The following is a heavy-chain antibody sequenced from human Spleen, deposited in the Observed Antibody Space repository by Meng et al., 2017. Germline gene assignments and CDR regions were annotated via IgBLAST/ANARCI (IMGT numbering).Heavy chain of an antibody. V-gene: IGHV3-NL1*01. CDR2: IYSDSST. CDR1: GFTFSNHA. CDR3: ARGPGYNSGWF. D-gene: IGHD6-19*01. Sequence: GESLKISCAASGFTFSNHAMHWVRQAPGKGLEWVSVIYSDSSTFYADSVRGRFTISRDNSKNTLHLQMNSLRVEDTAVYYCARGPGYNSGWFWGQGTLVTVSS. J-gene: IGHJ4*02.